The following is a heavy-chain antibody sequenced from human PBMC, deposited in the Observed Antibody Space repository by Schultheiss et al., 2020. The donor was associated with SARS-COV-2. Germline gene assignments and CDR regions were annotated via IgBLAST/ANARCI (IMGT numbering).Heavy chain of an antibody. CDR1: GFTFSDYY. D-gene: IGHD5-24*01. J-gene: IGHJ4*02. Sequence: GGSLRLSCAASGFTFSDYYMDWVRQAPGKGLEWVAVISYDGSNKYYADSVKGRFTISRDNSKNTLSLQMNSLRAEDTAVYYCARDRDGYNPSSGMDVWGQGTLVTVSS. CDR3: ARDRDGYNPSSGMDV. CDR2: ISYDGSNK. V-gene: IGHV3-30-3*01.